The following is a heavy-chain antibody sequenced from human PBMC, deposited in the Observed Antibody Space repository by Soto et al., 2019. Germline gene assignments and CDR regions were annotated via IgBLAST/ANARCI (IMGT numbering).Heavy chain of an antibody. CDR1: GITFGYSY. V-gene: IGHV3-11*06. CDR3: VRDGGGGLFDP. D-gene: IGHD2-15*01. CDR2: ISPGSRYP. J-gene: IGHJ5*02. Sequence: GGSLILSGACSGITFGYSYMSWIRQAPGKGLEWLSYISPGSRYPAYADSVKGRFTISRDNAKRSLYLQMMSLTAEDTAIYYCVRDGGGGLFDPWGQGTMVTVSS.